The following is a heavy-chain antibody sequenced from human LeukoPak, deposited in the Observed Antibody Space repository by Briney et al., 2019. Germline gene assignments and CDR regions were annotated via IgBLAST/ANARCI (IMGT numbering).Heavy chain of an antibody. V-gene: IGHV3-23*01. CDR1: GFTFNSYA. J-gene: IGHJ4*02. Sequence: GGSLRLSCAASGFTFNSYAMGWVRQAPGKGLEWVSAISGSGGSTYYADSVEGRFTISRDNSKNTLYLQMNSLRAEDTAVYYCAKGGYYDRFYWGQGTLVTVSS. D-gene: IGHD3-22*01. CDR2: ISGSGGST. CDR3: AKGGYYDRFY.